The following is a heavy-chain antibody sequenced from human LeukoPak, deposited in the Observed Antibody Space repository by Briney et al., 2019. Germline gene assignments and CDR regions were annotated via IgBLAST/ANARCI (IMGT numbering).Heavy chain of an antibody. CDR3: ARAGYCSSTSCQWVPLV. Sequence: AETLSLTCTVSGGSIKNYYWIWIRQSPGKGLEWIGYICYSRSTNYNPSLKSRVIISVDTSKNQFSLKLNSVTAADTAVSYCARAGYCSSTSCQWVPLVWGQGTTVTVSS. CDR2: ICYSRST. V-gene: IGHV4-59*01. J-gene: IGHJ6*02. CDR1: GGSIKNYY. D-gene: IGHD2-2*03.